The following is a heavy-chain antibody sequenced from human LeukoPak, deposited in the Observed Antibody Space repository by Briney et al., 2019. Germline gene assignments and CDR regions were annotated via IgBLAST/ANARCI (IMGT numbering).Heavy chain of an antibody. D-gene: IGHD3-22*01. Sequence: GGSLRLSCAASGFTFDDYAMHWVRQAPGKGLEWVSGISWNSGSIGYADSVKGRFTISRDNAKNSLYLQMNSLRAEDTALYYCAKDYYDSSGYLDYWGQGTLVTDSS. V-gene: IGHV3-9*01. J-gene: IGHJ4*02. CDR2: ISWNSGSI. CDR3: AKDYYDSSGYLDY. CDR1: GFTFDDYA.